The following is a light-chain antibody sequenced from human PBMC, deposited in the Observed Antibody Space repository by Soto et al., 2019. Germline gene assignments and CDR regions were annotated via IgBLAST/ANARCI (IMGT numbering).Light chain of an antibody. CDR1: QSISRY. CDR2: GAS. J-gene: IGKJ1*01. CDR3: QQYGSSPPT. Sequence: IVLNQSPGTLSLPPGERTTLSCRASQSISRYLAWYQQKPGQGPRLLIYGASSRATGTPDRFSGSGSGTDFTLTINRLEPEDFALYYCQQYGSSPPTFGQGTKVDIK. V-gene: IGKV3-20*01.